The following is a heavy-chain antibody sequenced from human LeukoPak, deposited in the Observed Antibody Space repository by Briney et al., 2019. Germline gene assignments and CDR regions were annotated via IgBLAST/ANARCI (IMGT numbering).Heavy chain of an antibody. V-gene: IGHV3-9*01. CDR1: GFTFEDYA. J-gene: IGHJ5*02. Sequence: GGSLRLSCAASGFTFEDYAMHWVRQAPGKGLEWVSGISWKSGKMDYADSVKGRFAISRDNAKNSLYLQMNSLRADDTALYYCARASRNFWSGYRRWFDPWGQGTLVTVSS. CDR3: ARASRNFWSGYRRWFDP. CDR2: ISWKSGKM. D-gene: IGHD3-3*01.